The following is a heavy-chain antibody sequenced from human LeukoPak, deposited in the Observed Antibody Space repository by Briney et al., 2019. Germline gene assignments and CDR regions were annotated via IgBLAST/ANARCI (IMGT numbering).Heavy chain of an antibody. J-gene: IGHJ5*02. CDR1: GGTFSSYG. CDR3: ARGGYSYPERFDP. Sequence: SCKASGGTFSSYGMHWVRQAPGKGLEWVAVIWYDGSNKYYADSVKGRFTISRDNSKNTLYLQMNSLRAEDTAVYYCARGGYSYPERFDPWGQGTLVTVSS. V-gene: IGHV3-33*01. CDR2: IWYDGSNK. D-gene: IGHD5-18*01.